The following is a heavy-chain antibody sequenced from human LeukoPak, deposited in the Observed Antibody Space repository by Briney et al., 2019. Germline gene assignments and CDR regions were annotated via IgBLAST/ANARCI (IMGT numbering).Heavy chain of an antibody. CDR1: GFTFRNYA. D-gene: IGHD3-22*01. V-gene: IGHV3-30*01. CDR3: ARDHVESSGYNPYYYYYYMGV. CDR2: VSYDGSHT. J-gene: IGHJ6*03. Sequence: GGSLRLSCAASGFTFRNYAMHWVRQAPGKGLGWVATVSYDGSHTYYADSVKGRFTMSRDNSKSTLNLQMNSLRVDDTALYFCARDHVESSGYNPYYYYYYMGVWGKGTTVTVSS.